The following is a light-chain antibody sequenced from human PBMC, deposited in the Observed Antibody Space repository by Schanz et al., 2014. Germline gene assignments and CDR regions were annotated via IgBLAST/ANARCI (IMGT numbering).Light chain of an antibody. CDR2: SAS. CDR3: QQYGNSPPYT. J-gene: IGKJ2*01. CDR1: QSISTN. V-gene: IGKV3-20*01. Sequence: EIVMTQSPATLSVSPGERATLSCRASQSISTNLAWYQHKPGQAPRLLIYSASARATGIPDRFSGSGSVTDFTLTISRVEPEDFAVYYCQQYGNSPPYTFGQGTKLEI.